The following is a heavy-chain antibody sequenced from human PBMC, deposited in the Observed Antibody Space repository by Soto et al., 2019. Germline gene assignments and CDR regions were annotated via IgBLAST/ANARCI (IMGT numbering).Heavy chain of an antibody. J-gene: IGHJ4*02. CDR1: GFTFSSYA. CDR2: ISGSGGST. CDR3: AKFSYDSSGYLFDY. D-gene: IGHD3-22*01. V-gene: IGHV3-23*01. Sequence: GGSLRLSCAPSGFTFSSYAMSWVRQAPGKGLERVSAISGSGGSTYYEDTVKGRFTNSRDNSKNTLYLQMNSLRAEDTAVYYCAKFSYDSSGYLFDYWGQGTLVTVSS.